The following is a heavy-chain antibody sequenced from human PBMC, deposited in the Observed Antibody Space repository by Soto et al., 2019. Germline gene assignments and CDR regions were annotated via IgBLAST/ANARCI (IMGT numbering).Heavy chain of an antibody. CDR1: GGSVSSGDYY. V-gene: IGHV4-61*08. J-gene: IGHJ6*02. CDR2: IYYSGNT. D-gene: IGHD3-3*01. CDR3: ARAWAGRTYYDFWSGTYYYYGMDV. Sequence: SETLSLSCTVSGGSVSSGDYYWSWVRQPPGKGLEWIGYIYYSGNTNYNPSLKSRVIISVDTSKNLFSLKLSSVTAADTAVYYCARAWAGRTYYDFWSGTYYYYGMDVWGQGTTVT.